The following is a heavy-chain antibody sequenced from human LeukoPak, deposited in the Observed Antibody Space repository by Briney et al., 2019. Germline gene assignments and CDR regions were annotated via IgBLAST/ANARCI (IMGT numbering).Heavy chain of an antibody. V-gene: IGHV4-39*01. CDR3: ANGARTYDSSGYLRWLDY. CDR2: IYYSGST. Sequence: SETLSLTCTVSGVSISSSSYYWGWIRQPPGKGLEWIGSIYYSGSTYYNPSLKSRVTISVDTSKNQFSLKLSSVTAADTAVYYCANGARTYDSSGYLRWLDYWGQGTLVTVSS. CDR1: GVSISSSSYY. D-gene: IGHD3-22*01. J-gene: IGHJ4*02.